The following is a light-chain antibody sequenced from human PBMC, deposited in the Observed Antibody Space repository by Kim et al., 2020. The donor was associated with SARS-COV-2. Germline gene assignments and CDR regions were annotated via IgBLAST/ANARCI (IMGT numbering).Light chain of an antibody. Sequence: SPGSRAILPCRAIQEFRLNLAWYQHKPGQAPRLLIYAASIRASGTPARFSGSGSRTDFTLPINSLQSEDFAVYYCQQYNNWPRTFGQGTRLEI. CDR3: QQYNNWPRT. CDR1: QEFRLN. J-gene: IGKJ2*01. V-gene: IGKV3-15*01. CDR2: AAS.